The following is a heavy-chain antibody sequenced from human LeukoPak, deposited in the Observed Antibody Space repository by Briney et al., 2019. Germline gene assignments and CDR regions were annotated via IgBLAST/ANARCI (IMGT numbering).Heavy chain of an antibody. J-gene: IGHJ5*02. CDR2: INPNSGGT. CDR1: GYTFTGYY. D-gene: IGHD1-14*01. V-gene: IGHV1-2*02. CDR3: ARVRSMPTGFNWFDP. Sequence: ASVKVSCKASGYTFTGYYMHWVRQAPGQGLEWMGWINPNSGGTNYAQKFQGRVTMTGDTSISTAYMELSRLRSDDTAVYYCARVRSMPTGFNWFDPWGQGTLVTASS.